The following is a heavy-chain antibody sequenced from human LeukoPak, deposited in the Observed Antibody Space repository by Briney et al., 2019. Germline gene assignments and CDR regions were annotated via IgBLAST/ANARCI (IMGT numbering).Heavy chain of an antibody. Sequence: SETLSLTCAVYGGSFSGYYWSWIRQPPGKGLEWIGEINHSGSTNYNPSLKCRVTISVDTSKNQFSLKLSSVTAADTAVYYCAEWFYDYWGQGTLVTVSS. D-gene: IGHD3-3*01. CDR3: AEWFYDY. V-gene: IGHV4-34*01. CDR2: INHSGST. CDR1: GGSFSGYY. J-gene: IGHJ4*02.